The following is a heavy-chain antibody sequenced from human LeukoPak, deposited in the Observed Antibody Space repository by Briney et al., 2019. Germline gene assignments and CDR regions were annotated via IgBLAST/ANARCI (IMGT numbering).Heavy chain of an antibody. J-gene: IGHJ4*02. CDR2: IYYSGST. V-gene: IGHV4-39*01. CDR3: ARQYTGIDY. D-gene: IGHD2-2*02. CDR1: GGSISSNTYY. Sequence: KPSETLSLTCTVSGGSISSNTYYWAWIRQPPGKGLEWIGSIYYSGSTHYNPSLKSRVTISVDTSKNQFPLKLSSVTATDTAVFYCARQYTGIDYWGQGTLVTVSS.